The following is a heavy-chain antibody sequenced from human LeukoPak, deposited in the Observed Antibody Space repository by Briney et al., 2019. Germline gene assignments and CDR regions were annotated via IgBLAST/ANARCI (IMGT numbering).Heavy chain of an antibody. V-gene: IGHV1-2*02. CDR3: ASGIGVAATPDDPFDY. Sequence: GASVKVSCKASGYTFTSYYMHWVRQAPGQGLEWMGWINPNSGGTNYAQKFQGRVTMTRDTSISTAYMELSRLRSDDTAVYYCASGIGVAATPDDPFDYWGQGTLVTVSS. CDR2: INPNSGGT. J-gene: IGHJ4*02. D-gene: IGHD2-15*01. CDR1: GYTFTSYY.